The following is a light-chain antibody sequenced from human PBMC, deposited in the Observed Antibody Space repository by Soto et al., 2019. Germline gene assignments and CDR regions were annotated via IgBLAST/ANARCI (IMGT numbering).Light chain of an antibody. J-gene: IGKJ1*01. CDR1: QSVGRH. Sequence: EIAMTQSPATLSVSPGERATLSCRASQSVGRHLAWYQQKPDQAPRLLIYDASSRATGVPARFSGSGSGTEFTLTISSLQSEDFAVYFCQHYHNWPPWTFGQGTKVEIK. CDR2: DAS. CDR3: QHYHNWPPWT. V-gene: IGKV3-15*01.